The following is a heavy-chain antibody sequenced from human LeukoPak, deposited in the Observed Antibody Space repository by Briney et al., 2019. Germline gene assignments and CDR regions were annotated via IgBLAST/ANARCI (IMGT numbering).Heavy chain of an antibody. J-gene: IGHJ3*02. CDR1: GFTFSSYS. CDR2: ISSSTSTI. CDR3: AREVDSSPDAFDI. D-gene: IGHD6-6*01. Sequence: GGSLRLSCAASGFTFSSYSMNWVRQAPGKGLEWVSYISSSTSTIYYADSVKGRFTISRDNAKNSLYLQTNSLRAEDTAVYYCAREVDSSPDAFDIWGQGTMVTVSS. V-gene: IGHV3-48*01.